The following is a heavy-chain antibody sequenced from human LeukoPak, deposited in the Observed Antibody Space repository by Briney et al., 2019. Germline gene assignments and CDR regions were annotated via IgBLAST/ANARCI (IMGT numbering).Heavy chain of an antibody. J-gene: IGHJ4*02. CDR3: AKTAIAARPRSYFDY. D-gene: IGHD6-6*01. CDR2: IRYDGSNK. Sequence: GGSLRLSCAASGFTFSSYGMHWVRQAPGKGLEWVAFIRYDGSNKYYADSVKGRFTSSRDNSKNTLYLQMNSLRAEDTAVYYCAKTAIAARPRSYFDYWGQGTLVTVSS. V-gene: IGHV3-30*02. CDR1: GFTFSSYG.